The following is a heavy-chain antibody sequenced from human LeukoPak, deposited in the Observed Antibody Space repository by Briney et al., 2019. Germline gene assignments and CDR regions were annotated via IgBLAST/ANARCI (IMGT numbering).Heavy chain of an antibody. D-gene: IGHD5-24*01. J-gene: IGHJ1*01. CDR3: VRAEGSRGKSEYFQH. CDR2: ISSTSIYI. CDR1: GFTFSSYS. Sequence: PGGSLRLSCAASGFTFSSYSMNWVRQAPGKGLEWVSSISSTSIYIYYADSVKGRFTISRDNAKNSLFLQMNSLRAEDTAVYYCVRAEGSRGKSEYFQHWGQGTLVIVSS. V-gene: IGHV3-21*01.